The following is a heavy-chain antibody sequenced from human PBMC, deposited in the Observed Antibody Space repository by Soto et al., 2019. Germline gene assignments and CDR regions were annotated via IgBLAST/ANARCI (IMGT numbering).Heavy chain of an antibody. Sequence: GASVKVSCKVSGYTLTELSMHCVRQAPGKGLEWMGGFDPEDGETIYAQKFQGRVTMTEDTSTDTAHMELSSLRSEDTAVYYCATCGSRYYCSSTIPFDYWGQGTLVTVSS. V-gene: IGHV1-24*01. CDR2: FDPEDGET. D-gene: IGHD2-2*01. CDR3: ATCGSRYYCSSTIPFDY. J-gene: IGHJ4*02. CDR1: GYTLTELS.